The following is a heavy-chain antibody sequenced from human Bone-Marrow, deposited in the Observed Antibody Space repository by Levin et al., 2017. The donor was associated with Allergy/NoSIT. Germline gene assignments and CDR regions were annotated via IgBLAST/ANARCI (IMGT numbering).Heavy chain of an antibody. CDR3: ARITLELGFYFDY. CDR2: IYYSGST. J-gene: IGHJ4*02. D-gene: IGHD1-7*01. Sequence: SQTLSLTCTVSGGSISSYYWSWIRQPPGKGLEWIGYIYYSGSTNYNPSLKSRVTISVDTSKNQFSLKLSSVTAADTAVYYCARITLELGFYFDYWGQGTLVTVSS. V-gene: IGHV4-59*01. CDR1: GGSISSYY.